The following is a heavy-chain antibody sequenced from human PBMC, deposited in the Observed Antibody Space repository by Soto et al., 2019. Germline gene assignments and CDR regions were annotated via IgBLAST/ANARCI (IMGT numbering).Heavy chain of an antibody. CDR2: ISYDGSNK. CDR3: ANSPPLYGSGSLDY. Sequence: WVLRLSCAASGFTFSSYGMHWVRQAPGKGLEWVAVISYDGSNKYYADSVKGRFTISRDNSKNTLYLQMNSLRAEDTAVYYCANSPPLYGSGSLDYWGQGTLVTVSS. V-gene: IGHV3-30*18. CDR1: GFTFSSYG. J-gene: IGHJ4*02. D-gene: IGHD3-10*01.